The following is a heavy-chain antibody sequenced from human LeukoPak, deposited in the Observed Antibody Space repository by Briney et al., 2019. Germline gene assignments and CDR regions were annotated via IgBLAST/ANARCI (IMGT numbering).Heavy chain of an antibody. J-gene: IGHJ4*02. CDR1: GFTITNNW. Sequence: GGSLRLSCTVSGFTITNNWMYWVRQAPGRGLVWVSRIKMDERSAVYADSVKGRFIISRDNAKNTVYLQMNSLKADDTAEYYCATVFKGSSLQDYWGQGTLVTVSS. CDR3: ATVFKGSSLQDY. D-gene: IGHD3-10*01. V-gene: IGHV3-74*03. CDR2: IKMDERSA.